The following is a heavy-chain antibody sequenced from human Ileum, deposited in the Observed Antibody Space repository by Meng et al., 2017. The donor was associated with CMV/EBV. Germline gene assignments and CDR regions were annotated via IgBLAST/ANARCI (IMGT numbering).Heavy chain of an antibody. CDR1: FSSYP. V-gene: IGHV3-30*04. Sequence: FSSYPIHWVRQAPGKGLEWVAVISYDGNNKFYADSVKGRFTVSRDNSKNTLYLQMNSLRPEDTAMYYCAREEMTAVKGDNWANNRFDPWGQGTLVTVSS. CDR2: ISYDGNNK. D-gene: IGHD4-11*01. CDR3: AREEMTAVKGDNWANNRFDP. J-gene: IGHJ5*02.